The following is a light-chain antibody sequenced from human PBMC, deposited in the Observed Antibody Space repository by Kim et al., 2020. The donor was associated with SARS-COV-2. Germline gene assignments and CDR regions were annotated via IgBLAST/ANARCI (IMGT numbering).Light chain of an antibody. Sequence: EIVMTQSPPTLSVSPGDTATLSCRASQSVSSNLAWYQQKPGQAPRLLIYGASTRATGIPARFSGSGSGTEFTLTISSLQSEDFAVYYCQQYNDWPWTFGHGTKVDIK. CDR3: QQYNDWPWT. J-gene: IGKJ1*01. CDR2: GAS. CDR1: QSVSSN. V-gene: IGKV3-15*01.